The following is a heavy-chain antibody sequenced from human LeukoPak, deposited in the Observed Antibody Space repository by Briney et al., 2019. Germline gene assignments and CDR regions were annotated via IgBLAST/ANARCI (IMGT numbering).Heavy chain of an antibody. D-gene: IGHD2-15*01. Sequence: ASVTVSCRVSGYTLTELAMHWVRHAPGKGLEWIGGFDPENGGRVYAQKFQGRVTMTEDRSIDTVYMELTSLRSEDTAVYYCATPFFPGVVVVVAATLDSFSLWGQGTTVTVSS. CDR1: GYTLTELA. V-gene: IGHV1-24*01. CDR2: FDPENGGR. J-gene: IGHJ3*01. CDR3: ATPFFPGVVVVVAATLDSFSL.